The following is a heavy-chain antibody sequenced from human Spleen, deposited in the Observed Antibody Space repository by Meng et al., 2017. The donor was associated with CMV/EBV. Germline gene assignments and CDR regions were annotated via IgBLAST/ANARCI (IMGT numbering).Heavy chain of an antibody. CDR1: GGSFSGYH. V-gene: IGHV4-34*01. J-gene: IGHJ5*02. CDR3: ARRGLRFLDVKGWFDP. CDR2: ISHSGSS. Sequence: YGGSFSGYHWNWIRQPPGQGLQWIGEISHSGSSNYNPSIKSRVTISLDTSKNQVSLKVTSVTAADTAVYYCARRGLRFLDVKGWFDPWGQGTLVTVSS. D-gene: IGHD3-3*01.